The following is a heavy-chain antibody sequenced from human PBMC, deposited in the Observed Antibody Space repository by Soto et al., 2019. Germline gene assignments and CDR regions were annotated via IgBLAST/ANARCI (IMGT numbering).Heavy chain of an antibody. J-gene: IGHJ5*02. Sequence: PSETLSLTCSVYGGSFSVYYWSWMSQPPGKGLERIGEINHRGSTNYTPSLNSRVTISVDTSTNQFSLKLSSVSAADTAVYYCARVLRYFAWSPYNWFDPWGRGTLVTVSS. CDR1: GGSFSVYY. V-gene: IGHV4-34*01. D-gene: IGHD3-9*01. CDR3: ARVLRYFAWSPYNWFDP. CDR2: INHRGST.